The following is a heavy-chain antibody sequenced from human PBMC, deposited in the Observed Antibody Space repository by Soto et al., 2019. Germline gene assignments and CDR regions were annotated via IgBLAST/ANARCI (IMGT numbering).Heavy chain of an antibody. CDR2: ISTTGGST. CDR3: ARPDGATYNFRY. V-gene: IGHV3-23*01. J-gene: IGHJ4*02. D-gene: IGHD1-1*01. CDR1: GHTFHNYA. Sequence: EVQLLESGGGLEQPGGSLRLSCVGSGHTFHNYAMTWVRQAPGKGLEWVSGISTTGGSTYYTDSVKGRFAISRDNSQNTLYLQMNSLRADDTAVYYCARPDGATYNFRYWGQGTLVTVSS.